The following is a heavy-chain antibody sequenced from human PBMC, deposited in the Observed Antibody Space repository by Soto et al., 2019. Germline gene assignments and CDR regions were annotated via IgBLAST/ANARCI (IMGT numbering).Heavy chain of an antibody. J-gene: IGHJ6*02. Sequence: SETLSLTCTVSGASIRSSAYWGWIRQPPRKGLEWIGSIYSIGNTYYNPSLKSGVTISADTSKNQFSLNLISVTAADTAVYYCRRSSRYSTDVWGQGITVTVPS. CDR3: RRSSRYSTDV. CDR2: IYSIGNT. V-gene: IGHV4-39*01. D-gene: IGHD6-19*01. CDR1: GASIRSSAY.